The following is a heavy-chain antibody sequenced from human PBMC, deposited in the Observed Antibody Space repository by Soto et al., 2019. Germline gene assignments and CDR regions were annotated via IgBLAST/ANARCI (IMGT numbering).Heavy chain of an antibody. Sequence: QITLKESGPTLVKPTQTLTLTCTFSGFSLSTSGVGVGWIRQPPGKALEWLALIYWDDDKRYSPSLKSRLTITKDTSKNQVVLTMTNMDPVDTSTYYCAHYDHHHDYGDYVGLDYWGQGTLVTVSS. J-gene: IGHJ4*02. CDR1: GFSLSTSGVG. CDR2: IYWDDDK. V-gene: IGHV2-5*02. CDR3: AHYDHHHDYGDYVGLDY. D-gene: IGHD4-17*01.